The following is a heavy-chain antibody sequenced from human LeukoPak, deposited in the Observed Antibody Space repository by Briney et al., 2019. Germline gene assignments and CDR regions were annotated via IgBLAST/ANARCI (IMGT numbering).Heavy chain of an antibody. CDR1: GFTFSDYY. CDR2: ISSSGSTI. J-gene: IGHJ3*02. CDR3: ARSYGAITIPAFDI. V-gene: IGHV3-11*04. D-gene: IGHD3-9*01. Sequence: GGSLRLSCAASGFTFSDYYMSWIRQAPGKGLEWVSYISSSGSTIYYADSVKGRFTSSRDNAKNSLYLQMNSLRAEDTAVYYCARSYGAITIPAFDIWGQGTMVTVSS.